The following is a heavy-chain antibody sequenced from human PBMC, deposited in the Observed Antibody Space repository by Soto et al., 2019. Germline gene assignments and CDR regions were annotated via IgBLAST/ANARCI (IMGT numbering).Heavy chain of an antibody. D-gene: IGHD2-2*01. J-gene: IGHJ4*02. CDR2: IYYSGST. V-gene: IGHV4-30-4*01. CDR3: ASGCSSTSCPDY. Sequence: SETLSLTCTVSGGSISSGDYYWSWIRQPPGKGLEWIGYIYYSGSTYYNPSLKSRVTISVDTSKNQFSLKLSSVTAADTAVYYCASGCSSTSCPDYWGQGTLVTVS. CDR1: GGSISSGDYY.